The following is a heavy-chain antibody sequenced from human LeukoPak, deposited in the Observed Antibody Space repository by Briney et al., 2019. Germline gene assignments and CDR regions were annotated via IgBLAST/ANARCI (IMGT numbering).Heavy chain of an antibody. CDR3: ARGLAAAGHNWFDP. J-gene: IGHJ5*02. CDR1: GGSFSGYY. V-gene: IGHV4-34*01. Sequence: PSVTLSLTCAVYGGSFSGYYWSWIRQPPGKGLEWIGEINHSGSTNYNPSLKSRVTISVDTSKNQFSLKLSSVTAADTAVYYCARGLAAAGHNWFDPWGQGTLVTVSS. CDR2: INHSGST. D-gene: IGHD6-13*01.